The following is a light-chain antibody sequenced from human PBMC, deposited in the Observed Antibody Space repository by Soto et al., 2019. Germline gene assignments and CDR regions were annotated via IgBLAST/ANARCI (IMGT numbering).Light chain of an antibody. CDR3: SSYAGSTPYV. CDR2: EVS. Sequence: HSALTQPPSASVSPGQSVTISCTGTSSDVGGYNYVSWYQQHPGKAPKLMIYEVSKRPSGVPDRFSGSKSGNTASLTVSGLQAEDEADYYCSSYAGSTPYVFGNGTKVTVL. CDR1: SSDVGGYNY. J-gene: IGLJ1*01. V-gene: IGLV2-8*01.